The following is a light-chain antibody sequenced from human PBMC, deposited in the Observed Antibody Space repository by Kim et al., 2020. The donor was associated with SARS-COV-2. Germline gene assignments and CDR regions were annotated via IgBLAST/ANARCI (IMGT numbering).Light chain of an antibody. Sequence: SVSPGQTASITCSGDKLGDKYACWYQQKPGQSPVLVIHQDNKRPSGIPERFSGSNSGNTATLTISGTQAMDEADYYCQAWDSYTVVFGGGTQLTVL. CDR1: KLGDKY. V-gene: IGLV3-1*01. J-gene: IGLJ2*01. CDR3: QAWDSYTVV. CDR2: QDN.